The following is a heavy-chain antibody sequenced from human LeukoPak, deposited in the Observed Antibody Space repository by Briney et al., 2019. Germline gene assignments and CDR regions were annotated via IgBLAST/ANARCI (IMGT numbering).Heavy chain of an antibody. D-gene: IGHD3-9*01. J-gene: IGHJ4*02. Sequence: ASVTVSCKASGYTFTSYGISWVRQAPGQGLEWMGWISAYNGNTNYAQKLQGRVTMTTDTSTSTAYMELRSLRSDDTAVYDCARDGLLRYFDKGSDYWGQGTLVTVSS. V-gene: IGHV1-18*01. CDR1: GYTFTSYG. CDR3: ARDGLLRYFDKGSDY. CDR2: ISAYNGNT.